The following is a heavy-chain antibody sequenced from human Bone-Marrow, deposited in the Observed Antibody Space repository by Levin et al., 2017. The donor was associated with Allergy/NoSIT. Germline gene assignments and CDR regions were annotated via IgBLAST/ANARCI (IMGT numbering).Heavy chain of an antibody. D-gene: IGHD1-26*01. CDR2: LSGNDDTT. CDR3: AKNPLNVGPTHFDS. J-gene: IGHJ4*02. Sequence: GESLKISCEASGFTFRNYAMSWVRQAPGKGLQWVSSLSGNDDTTYYAESVRGRFTISRDNSKKMLYLHMKSLRAEDTAIYYCAKNPLNVGPTHFDSWGQGTLVTVSS. CDR1: GFTFRNYA. V-gene: IGHV3-23*01.